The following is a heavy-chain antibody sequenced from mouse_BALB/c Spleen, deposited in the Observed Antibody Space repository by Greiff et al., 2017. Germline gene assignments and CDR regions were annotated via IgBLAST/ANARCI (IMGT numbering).Heavy chain of an antibody. J-gene: IGHJ3*01. CDR1: GYSITSDYA. Sequence: EVQLQHSGPGLVKPSQSLSLTCTVTGYSITSDYAWNWIRQFPGNKLEWMGYISYDGSNNYNPALKNRISITRDTSKNQFFLKLNSVTTEDTATYYCANAWFAYWGQGTLVTVTA. CDR2: ISYDGSN. CDR3: ANAWFAY. V-gene: IGHV3-6*02.